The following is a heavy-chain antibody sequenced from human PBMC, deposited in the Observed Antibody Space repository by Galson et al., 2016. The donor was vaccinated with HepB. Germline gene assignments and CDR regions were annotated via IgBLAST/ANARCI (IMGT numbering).Heavy chain of an antibody. CDR2: INSGSSYT. D-gene: IGHD6-19*01. Sequence: SLRLSCAASGFTFSDYYMSWIRQAPGKGLECISYINSGSSYTNYADSVKGRFTISRDNAKNSLYLQMNSRMSEDTAVYYWSRGHSSGWETIDAFDIWGQGTMVTVSS. J-gene: IGHJ3*02. CDR1: GFTFSDYY. V-gene: IGHV3-11*05. CDR3: SRGHSSGWETIDAFDI.